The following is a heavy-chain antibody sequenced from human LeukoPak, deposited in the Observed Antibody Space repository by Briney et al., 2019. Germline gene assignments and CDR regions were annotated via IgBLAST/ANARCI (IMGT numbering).Heavy chain of an antibody. CDR1: GVTFSSYA. V-gene: IGHV1-69*05. CDR2: IIPICSTA. CDR3: ARVIPGPTDYYSYVYV. D-gene: IGHD1-7*01. J-gene: IGHJ6*03. Sequence: GASVKVSCTASGVTFSSYAMSWVRQAPGQGLEWMGGIIPICSTANYAEKVQGRVTIARDESTSTAYMELSSLRSEDTAVYYCARVIPGPTDYYSYVYVWGKGPTVTVSS.